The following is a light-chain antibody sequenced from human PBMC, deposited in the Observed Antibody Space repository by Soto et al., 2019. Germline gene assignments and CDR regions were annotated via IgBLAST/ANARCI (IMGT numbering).Light chain of an antibody. V-gene: IGKV1-5*01. Sequence: DIQITHSPSTLSASVGDRVTITCRASQSISSWLAWYQQKTGQAPKLLIYDASQLETGVPSKFGGSGSGTDFTFTINSLQAEDIGTYYCQHYNSLPITFGQGTRLEN. CDR3: QHYNSLPIT. CDR2: DAS. J-gene: IGKJ5*01. CDR1: QSISSW.